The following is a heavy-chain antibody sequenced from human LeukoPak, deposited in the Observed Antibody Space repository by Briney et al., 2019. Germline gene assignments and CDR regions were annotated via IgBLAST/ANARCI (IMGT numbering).Heavy chain of an antibody. CDR1: GGSISSGDYS. CDR2: IYYSGST. J-gene: IGHJ4*02. Sequence: PSETLSLTCTVSGGSISSGDYSWSWIRQPPGKGLEWIGYIYYSGSTYYNPSLKSRVTISVDTSKHQFSLKLSSVTAADTAVYYCANLAYCGGDCSRGAFDYWGQGTLVTVSS. D-gene: IGHD2-21*02. CDR3: ANLAYCGGDCSRGAFDY. V-gene: IGHV4-30-4*01.